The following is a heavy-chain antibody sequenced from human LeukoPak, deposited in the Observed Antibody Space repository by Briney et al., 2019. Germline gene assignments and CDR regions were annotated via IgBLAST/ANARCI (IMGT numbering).Heavy chain of an antibody. CDR2: INHSGST. D-gene: IGHD6-13*01. J-gene: IGHJ6*04. Sequence: PSETLSLTCAVYGGSFSGYYWSWIRQPPGKGLEWIGEINHSGSTNYNPSLKSRVTISVDTSKNQFSLKLSSVTAADTSVYYCARGKHQRVRAYSSCGMDVGGKGTTVTVP. V-gene: IGHV4-34*01. CDR3: ARGKHQRVRAYSSCGMDV. CDR1: GGSFSGYY.